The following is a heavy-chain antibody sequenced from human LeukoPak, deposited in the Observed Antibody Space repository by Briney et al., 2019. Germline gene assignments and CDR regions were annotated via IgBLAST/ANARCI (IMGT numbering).Heavy chain of an antibody. CDR2: IYYSEST. CDR3: ARSVGAAAHFDY. J-gene: IGHJ4*02. Sequence: SETLSLTCTVSGGSINSYYWSWIRQPPGKGLEWIGYIYYSESTNYNPSLKSRVSMSVDTSKNQFSLNLSSVTAADTAVYYCARSVGAAAHFDYWGQGTLVTVSS. V-gene: IGHV4-59*08. CDR1: GGSINSYY. D-gene: IGHD6-13*01.